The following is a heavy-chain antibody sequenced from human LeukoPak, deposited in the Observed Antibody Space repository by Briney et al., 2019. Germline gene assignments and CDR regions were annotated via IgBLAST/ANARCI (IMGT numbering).Heavy chain of an antibody. Sequence: SETLSLTCTVSGGSISSYYWSWIRQPPGKGLEWIGYIYTSGSTNYNPSLKSRVTISVDTSKNQFSLKLSSVTAADTAVYYCATVTTSYFDYWGQGSLVTVSS. D-gene: IGHD4-11*01. J-gene: IGHJ4*02. CDR2: IYTSGST. CDR1: GGSISSYY. V-gene: IGHV4-4*09. CDR3: ATVTTSYFDY.